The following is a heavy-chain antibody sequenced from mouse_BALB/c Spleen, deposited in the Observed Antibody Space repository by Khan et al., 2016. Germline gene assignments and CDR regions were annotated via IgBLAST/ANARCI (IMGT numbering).Heavy chain of an antibody. Sequence: QVQLQQSGPELKKPGETVKISCKASGYTFTNYGMNWVKQAPGKGLKWMGWINTYTGEPTYADDFKGRFAFSLETSASTAYLQINNLKNEDTATYFCARRSIYYDYDGFAYWGQGTLVTVSA. CDR1: GYTFTNYG. J-gene: IGHJ3*01. CDR3: ARRSIYYDYDGFAY. CDR2: INTYTGEP. D-gene: IGHD2-4*01. V-gene: IGHV9-3-1*01.